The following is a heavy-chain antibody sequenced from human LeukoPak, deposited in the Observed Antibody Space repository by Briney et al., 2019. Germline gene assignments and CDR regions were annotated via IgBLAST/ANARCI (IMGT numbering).Heavy chain of an antibody. CDR1: GGSISSYY. Sequence: PSETLSLTCTVSGGSISSYYWSWIRQPAGKGLEWIGRIYTSGSTNYNPSLKSRVTMSVDTSKNQFSLKLGSVTAADTAVYYCARDTLPAGHYYYGMDVWGQGTTVTVSS. J-gene: IGHJ6*02. CDR2: IYTSGST. V-gene: IGHV4-4*07. CDR3: ARDTLPAGHYYYGMDV.